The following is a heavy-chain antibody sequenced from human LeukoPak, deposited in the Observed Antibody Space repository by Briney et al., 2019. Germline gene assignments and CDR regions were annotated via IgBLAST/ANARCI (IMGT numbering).Heavy chain of an antibody. D-gene: IGHD3-22*01. CDR1: GYTFTSYG. CDR3: ARDIIASGPGYYDSSGYYDAFDI. J-gene: IGHJ3*02. V-gene: IGHV1-18*01. Sequence: GASVKVSCKASGYTFTSYGISWVRQAPGQGLEWMGWISAYNGNKNYAQKLQGRVTMTTDTSTSTAYMELRSLRSDDTAVYYCARDIIASGPGYYDSSGYYDAFDIWGQGTMVTVSS. CDR2: ISAYNGNK.